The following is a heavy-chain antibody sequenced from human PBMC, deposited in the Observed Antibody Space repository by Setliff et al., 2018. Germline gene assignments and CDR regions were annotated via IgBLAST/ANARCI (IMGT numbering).Heavy chain of an antibody. J-gene: IGHJ3*02. V-gene: IGHV4-61*02. CDR1: GGSISSGTYY. D-gene: IGHD3-10*01. CDR3: ARTMVQTKLRAFDI. Sequence: SETLSLTCTVSGGSISSGTYYWSWIRQPAGKGLEWIGRISTSESSNYNPSLNSRVTISLDTSKNQFSLKLSSVTAADAAVYYCARTMVQTKLRAFDIWGQGTMVTVSS. CDR2: ISTSESS.